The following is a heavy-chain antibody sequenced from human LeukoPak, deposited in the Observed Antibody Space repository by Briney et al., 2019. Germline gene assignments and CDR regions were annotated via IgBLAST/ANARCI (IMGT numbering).Heavy chain of an antibody. D-gene: IGHD3-3*01. CDR2: IKQDGSKK. CDR1: GFTFSSYW. V-gene: IGHV3-7*01. J-gene: IGHJ3*02. CDR3: ARRQDNYDFWSGSLVGAFDI. Sequence: GGSLRLSCAASGFTFSSYWMSWVRKAPGKGLEWVANIKQDGSKKYYVDSVKGRFTISRDNAKNSLYLQMNSLRAEDTAVYYCARRQDNYDFWSGSLVGAFDIWGQGTMVTVSS.